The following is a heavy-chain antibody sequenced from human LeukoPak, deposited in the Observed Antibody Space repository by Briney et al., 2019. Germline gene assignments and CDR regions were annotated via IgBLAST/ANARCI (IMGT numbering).Heavy chain of an antibody. CDR2: INPNNGGT. CDR1: GYTFTGYY. Sequence: ASVKVSCKASGYTFTGYYMHWVRQAPGQGVEGMGWINPNNGGTNYAQKFQGRVTMTRDTFINTAYMELSNLRTDDTAVYYCASDGSSSDAFDIWGQGTMVTVSS. CDR3: ASDGSSSDAFDI. V-gene: IGHV1-2*02. D-gene: IGHD2-2*01. J-gene: IGHJ3*02.